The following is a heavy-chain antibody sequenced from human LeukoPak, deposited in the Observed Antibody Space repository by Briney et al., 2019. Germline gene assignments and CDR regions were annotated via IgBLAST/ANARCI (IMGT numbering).Heavy chain of an antibody. Sequence: SQTLSLTCAMSGDSVSSNTAAWNWIRQSPSRGLEWLGRTYYRSKWYNDYAVSVKSRIIINPDASKNQFSLQLNSVTPEDTAVYYCARDSDLVDALDIWGQGTMVTVSS. V-gene: IGHV6-1*01. CDR1: GDSVSSNTAA. J-gene: IGHJ3*02. CDR2: TYYRSKWYN. CDR3: ARDSDLVDALDI.